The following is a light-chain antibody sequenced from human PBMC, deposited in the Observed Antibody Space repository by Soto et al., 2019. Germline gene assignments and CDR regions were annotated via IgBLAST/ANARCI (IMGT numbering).Light chain of an antibody. J-gene: IGLJ3*02. CDR3: QTGGTGIQV. CDR2: LNSDGSH. V-gene: IGLV4-69*01. CDR1: SGHSSYA. Sequence: QSVLTQSPSASASLGASVTLTCTLSSGHSSYAIAWHQQQPEKGPRYLMKLNSDGSHRKGDGIPDRFSGSSSGAERYLTISSLQDEDEADYYCQTGGTGIQVFGGGTKVTVL.